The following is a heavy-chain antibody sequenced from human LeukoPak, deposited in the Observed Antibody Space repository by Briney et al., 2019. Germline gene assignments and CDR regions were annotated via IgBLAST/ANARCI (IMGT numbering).Heavy chain of an antibody. J-gene: IGHJ4*02. CDR3: ARDLYSGSSPFGF. CDR2: VSETGSGT. Sequence: PGGSLRLSCAASGFTFSDHYMSWVRQVPGKGLEWVSYVSETGSGTDYVDSVKGRFTISRDNAKNSLYLQMYSLRAEDTAVYYCARDLYSGSSPFGFWGQGTLVTVSS. D-gene: IGHD1-26*01. CDR1: GFTFSDHY. V-gene: IGHV3-11*06.